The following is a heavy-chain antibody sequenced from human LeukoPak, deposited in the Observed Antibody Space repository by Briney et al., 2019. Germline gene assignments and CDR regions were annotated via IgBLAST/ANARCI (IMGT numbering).Heavy chain of an antibody. CDR2: IIPIFGRA. CDR3: ARVPLSGYYDSSGYMSY. D-gene: IGHD3-22*01. Sequence: SVKVSCKASGGTFSSYSIRWVRQAPGQGLEWMGRIIPIFGRANYAQKFQARATITTHESTSTAYMELSSLRSEDTAVYYCARVPLSGYYDSSGYMSYWGQGTLVTVSS. V-gene: IGHV1-69*05. J-gene: IGHJ4*02. CDR1: GGTFSSYS.